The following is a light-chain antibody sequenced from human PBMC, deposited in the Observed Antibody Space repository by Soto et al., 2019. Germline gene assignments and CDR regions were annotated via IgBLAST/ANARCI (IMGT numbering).Light chain of an antibody. J-gene: IGKJ2*01. Sequence: AIQMTQSPSSLSASVGDRVTITCRASQGIGNELGWYQHKPGKTPKLLMHAASSLESGVPSRFSGSGSGTDFTLTISSLPPEDFATYYCLQDFKYPFTFGQGTRLEIK. CDR3: LQDFKYPFT. CDR2: AAS. V-gene: IGKV1-6*01. CDR1: QGIGNE.